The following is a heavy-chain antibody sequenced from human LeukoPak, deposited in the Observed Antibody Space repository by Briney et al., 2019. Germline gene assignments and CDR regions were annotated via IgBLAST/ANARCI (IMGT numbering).Heavy chain of an antibody. Sequence: ASVKVSCKASGYTFTSYYMHWVRQALGQGLEWMGIINPSGGSTSYAQKFQGRVTMTRDMSTSTVYMELSSLRSEDTAVYYCARDRVSSGWSPGFDYWGQGTLVTVSS. CDR3: ARDRVSSGWSPGFDY. CDR1: GYTFTSYY. CDR2: INPSGGST. J-gene: IGHJ4*02. V-gene: IGHV1-46*01. D-gene: IGHD6-19*01.